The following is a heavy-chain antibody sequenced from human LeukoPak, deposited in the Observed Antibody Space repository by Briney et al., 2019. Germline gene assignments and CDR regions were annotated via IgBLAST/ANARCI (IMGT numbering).Heavy chain of an antibody. CDR1: GGSFSGYY. J-gene: IGHJ6*04. CDR3: ARGNIISSLDV. V-gene: IGHV4-34*01. D-gene: IGHD2/OR15-2a*01. Sequence: SETLSLTCAVYGGSFSGYYWSWIRQPPGKGLEWIGEINHSGSTNYNPSLKSRVTISVDTSKNQFSLKLSSVTAADTAVYYCARGNIISSLDVWGKGTTDTVSS. CDR2: INHSGST.